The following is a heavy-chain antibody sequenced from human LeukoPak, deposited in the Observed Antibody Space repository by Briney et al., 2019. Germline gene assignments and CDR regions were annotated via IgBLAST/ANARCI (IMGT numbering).Heavy chain of an antibody. CDR3: ARRGAIAAAGTSGWFDP. CDR1: GGSFSGYY. D-gene: IGHD6-13*01. V-gene: IGHV4-34*01. CDR2: VNHSGST. J-gene: IGHJ5*02. Sequence: SETLSLTCAVYGGSFSGYYWSWIRQPPGKGLEWIGEVNHSGSTNYNPSLKSRVTISVDTSKNQFSLKLSSVTAADTAVYYCARRGAIAAAGTSGWFDPWGQGTLVTVSS.